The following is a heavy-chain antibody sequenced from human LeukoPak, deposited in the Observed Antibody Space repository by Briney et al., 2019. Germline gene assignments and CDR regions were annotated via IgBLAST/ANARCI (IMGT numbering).Heavy chain of an antibody. CDR2: IYYSGST. J-gene: IGHJ5*02. D-gene: IGHD3-9*01. Sequence: PSETLSLTCTVSGGSISSSSYYWGWIRQPPGKGLEWIGSIYYSGSTYYNPSLKSRVTISVDTSKNQFSLKLSSVTAADTAVYYCASTYYDILTGYYKGWFDPWGQGTLVTVSS. V-gene: IGHV4-39*07. CDR3: ASTYYDILTGYYKGWFDP. CDR1: GGSISSSSYY.